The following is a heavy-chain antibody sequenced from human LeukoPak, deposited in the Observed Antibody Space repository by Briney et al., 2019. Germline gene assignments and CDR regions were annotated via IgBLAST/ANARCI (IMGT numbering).Heavy chain of an antibody. Sequence: GGSLRLSCAASGSTFSSYWMSWVRQAPGKGLEWVSTFSASSTSTYYADSVKGRFTISRDNSKNTLYLQMNSLRDEDTAVYYCAKGDTYYDLLTCFDFWGPGTLVTVSS. CDR2: FSASSTST. D-gene: IGHD3-9*01. CDR1: GSTFSSYW. J-gene: IGHJ4*02. CDR3: AKGDTYYDLLTCFDF. V-gene: IGHV3-23*01.